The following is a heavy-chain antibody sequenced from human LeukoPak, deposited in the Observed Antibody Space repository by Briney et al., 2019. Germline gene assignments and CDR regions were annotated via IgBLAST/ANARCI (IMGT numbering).Heavy chain of an antibody. Sequence: GGSLRLSCAASGLIVSNYWMNWVRQAPGKGLEWVSSISSSYIYYADSVKGRFTISRDNAKNSLYLQMNSLRAEDTAVYYCARAPRELERYEYFQHWGQGTLVTVSS. V-gene: IGHV3-21*01. D-gene: IGHD1-1*01. J-gene: IGHJ1*01. CDR2: ISSSYI. CDR3: ARAPRELERYEYFQH. CDR1: GLIVSNYW.